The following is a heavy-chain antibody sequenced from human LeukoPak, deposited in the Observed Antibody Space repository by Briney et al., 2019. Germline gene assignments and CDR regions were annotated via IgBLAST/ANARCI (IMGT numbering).Heavy chain of an antibody. CDR3: ARRSRRGATTDY. CDR1: GGTFSSYA. J-gene: IGHJ4*02. CDR2: ISADKGNT. V-gene: IGHV1-18*01. Sequence: GASVKVSCTASGGTFSSYAISWVRQAPGQGLEWMGWISADKGNTHYAQKVQDRVTLTTDTSTGTVYMDLRSLRSDDTAVYYCARRSRRGATTDYWGQGTLVTVSS. D-gene: IGHD1-26*01.